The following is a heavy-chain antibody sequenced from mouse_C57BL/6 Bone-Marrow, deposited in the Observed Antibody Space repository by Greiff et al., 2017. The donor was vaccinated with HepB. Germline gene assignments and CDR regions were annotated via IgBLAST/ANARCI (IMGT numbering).Heavy chain of an antibody. CDR2: ISGGGGNT. CDR1: GFTFSSYT. CDR3: AREGYDGYYFDY. J-gene: IGHJ2*01. Sequence: EVKVVESGGGLVKPGGSLKLSCAASGFTFSSYTMSWVRQTPEKRLEWVATISGGGGNTYYPDSVKGRFTISRDTAKNTLYLQMSSLRSEDTALYYCAREGYDGYYFDYGGQGNTLAVSA. D-gene: IGHD2-2*01. V-gene: IGHV5-9*01.